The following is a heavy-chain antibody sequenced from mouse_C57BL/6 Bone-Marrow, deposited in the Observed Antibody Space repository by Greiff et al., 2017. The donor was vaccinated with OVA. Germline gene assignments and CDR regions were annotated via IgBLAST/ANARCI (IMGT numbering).Heavy chain of an antibody. D-gene: IGHD4-1*01. CDR2: IRNKANGYTT. Sequence: EVQRVESGGGLVQPGGSLSLSCAASGFTFTDYYMSWVRQPPGKALEWLGFIRNKANGYTTEYSASVKGRFTISRDNSQSILYLQMNALRAEDSATYYCARSLQTGTGDYWGKGTTLTVSS. CDR1: GFTFTDYY. CDR3: ARSLQTGTGDY. J-gene: IGHJ2*01. V-gene: IGHV7-3*01.